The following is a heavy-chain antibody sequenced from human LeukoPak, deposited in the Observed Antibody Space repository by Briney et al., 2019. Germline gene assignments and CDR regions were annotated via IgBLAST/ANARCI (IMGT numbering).Heavy chain of an antibody. CDR3: AGGDNWNSYYYYYMDV. J-gene: IGHJ6*03. Sequence: GGSLRLSCAASEFTFSSYSMNWVRQAPGKGLEWVSYISSDGSTIYYADSVKGRLTISRDNAKNSLYLQMNSLRAEDTAVYYCAGGDNWNSYYYYYMDVWGKGTTVTVSS. D-gene: IGHD1-7*01. CDR2: ISSDGSTI. CDR1: EFTFSSYS. V-gene: IGHV3-48*04.